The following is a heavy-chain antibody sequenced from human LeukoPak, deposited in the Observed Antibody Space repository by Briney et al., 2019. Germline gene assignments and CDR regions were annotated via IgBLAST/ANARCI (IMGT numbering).Heavy chain of an antibody. Sequence: PGGSLRLSCAASGFTFDDYAMHWVRQAPGKGLEWVSGISWNSGSIGYADSVKGRFTISRDNAENSLYLQMNSLRAEDTALYYCAKDTGSGSYFDYWGQGTLVTVSS. D-gene: IGHD3-10*01. CDR2: ISWNSGSI. CDR3: AKDTGSGSYFDY. V-gene: IGHV3-9*01. CDR1: GFTFDDYA. J-gene: IGHJ4*02.